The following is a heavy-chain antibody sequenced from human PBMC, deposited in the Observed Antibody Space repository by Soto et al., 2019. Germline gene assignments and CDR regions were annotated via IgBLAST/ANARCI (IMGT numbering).Heavy chain of an antibody. J-gene: IGHJ4*02. Sequence: SXTLSLTCSVSGASVTSYYCSWIRQPPEKGLEWIGYMHHSGTANYTPSLKSRVTISVDTSKNQFSLRLNSVTAADTATYYCAHRRGSHFDYWGQGTLVTVSS. CDR2: MHHSGTA. CDR1: GASVTSYY. D-gene: IGHD5-12*01. CDR3: AHRRGSHFDY. V-gene: IGHV4-59*08.